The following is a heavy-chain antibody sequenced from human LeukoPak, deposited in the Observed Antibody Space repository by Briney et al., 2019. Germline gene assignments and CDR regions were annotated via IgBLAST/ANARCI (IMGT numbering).Heavy chain of an antibody. CDR3: ARHLYYSYVDY. J-gene: IGHJ4*02. CDR2: IYYSGST. Sequence: SETLSLTCTVSDGSISSSSYFWGWIRQPPGKGLEWIGSIYYSGSTYYNPSLKSRVTISVDTSKNQFSLKLSSVTAADTAVYYCARHLYYSYVDYWGQGTLVTVSS. V-gene: IGHV4-39*01. CDR1: DGSISSSSYF. D-gene: IGHD5-18*01.